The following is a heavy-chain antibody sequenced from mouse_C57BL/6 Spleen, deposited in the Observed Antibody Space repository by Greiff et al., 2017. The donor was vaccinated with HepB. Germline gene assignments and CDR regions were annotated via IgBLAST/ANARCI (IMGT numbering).Heavy chain of an antibody. Sequence: VQLQQSGPELVKPGASVKISCKASGYAFSSSWMNWVKQRPGKGLEWIGRIYPGDGDTNYNGKFKGKATLTADKSSSTAYMQLSSLTSEDSAVYFGARWFDYFDYWGQGTTLTVSS. J-gene: IGHJ2*01. CDR2: IYPGDGDT. V-gene: IGHV1-82*01. CDR3: ARWFDYFDY. D-gene: IGHD2-2*01. CDR1: GYAFSSSW.